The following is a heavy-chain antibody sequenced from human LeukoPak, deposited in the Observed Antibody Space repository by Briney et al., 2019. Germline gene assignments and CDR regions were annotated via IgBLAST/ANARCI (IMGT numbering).Heavy chain of an antibody. CDR2: IKPDGGER. V-gene: IGHV3-7*01. CDR3: ARDPCSSTSCPPLL. J-gene: IGHJ6*02. D-gene: IGHD2-2*01. Sequence: GGSLRLSCAASGFTFSTYWMSWVRQAPGKGLGWVANIKPDGGERNYVDSVKGRFTISRDNAKNSLYLQMNSLRAEDTAVYYCARDPCSSTSCPPLLWGQGTTVTVSS. CDR1: GFTFSTYW.